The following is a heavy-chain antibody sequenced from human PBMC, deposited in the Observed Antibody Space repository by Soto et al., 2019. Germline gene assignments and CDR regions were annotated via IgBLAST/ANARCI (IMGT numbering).Heavy chain of an antibody. CDR1: GGSISSGSYY. CDR2: IYYSGST. J-gene: IGHJ4*02. D-gene: IGHD3-16*01. CDR3: AREGGDGVDY. Sequence: SETLSLTCTVSGGSISSGSYYWSWIRQHPGKGLEWIGYIYYSGSTYYNPSLKSRLTISVDTSKNHFSLRLNSVTAADTAVYYCAREGGDGVDYWGQGTLVTVSS. V-gene: IGHV4-31*03.